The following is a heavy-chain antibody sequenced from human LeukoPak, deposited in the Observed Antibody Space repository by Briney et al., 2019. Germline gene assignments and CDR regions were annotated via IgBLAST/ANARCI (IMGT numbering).Heavy chain of an antibody. Sequence: KPSETLSLTCAVYGGSFSGYYWSWIRQPPGKGLEWIGEINHSGSTNYNPSLKSRVTISVDTSKNQFSLKLSSVTAADTAVSYCARGRTYYDFWSGYSRYFDYWGQGTLVTVSS. D-gene: IGHD3-3*01. CDR2: INHSGST. V-gene: IGHV4-34*01. CDR1: GGSFSGYY. J-gene: IGHJ4*02. CDR3: ARGRTYYDFWSGYSRYFDY.